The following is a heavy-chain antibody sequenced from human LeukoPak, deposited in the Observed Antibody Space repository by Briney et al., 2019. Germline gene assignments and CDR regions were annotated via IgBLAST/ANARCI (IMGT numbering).Heavy chain of an antibody. CDR2: IDPSDSYT. Sequence: GESLKISCKGSGYSFTNYWISWVRQMPGKGLEWMGRIDPSDSYTNYSPSFQGHVTISADKSISTAYLQWSSLKASDTAMYYCARLILGYCSSTSCLGMTPKNGMDVWGKGTTVTVSS. CDR1: GYSFTNYW. D-gene: IGHD2-2*01. CDR3: ARLILGYCSSTSCLGMTPKNGMDV. V-gene: IGHV5-10-1*01. J-gene: IGHJ6*04.